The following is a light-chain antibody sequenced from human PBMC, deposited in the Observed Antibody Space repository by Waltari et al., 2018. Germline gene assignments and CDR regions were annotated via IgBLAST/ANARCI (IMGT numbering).Light chain of an antibody. CDR3: QKYNTAPPLYA. J-gene: IGKJ2*01. Sequence: CRASQDIGNYLAWYQQKPGKPPRLLIYDASTLQSAVPSRLSGSGSGTDFTLTISSLQPEDVATYYCQKYNTAPPLYAFGQGPKLEVK. V-gene: IGKV1-27*01. CDR2: DAS. CDR1: QDIGNY.